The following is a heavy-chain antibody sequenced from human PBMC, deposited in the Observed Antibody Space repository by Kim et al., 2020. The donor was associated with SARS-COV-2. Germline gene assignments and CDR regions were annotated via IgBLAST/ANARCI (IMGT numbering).Heavy chain of an antibody. CDR1: GYTFTSYA. J-gene: IGHJ4*02. Sequence: ASVKVSCKASGYTFTSYAMHWVRQAPGQRLEWMGWINAGNGNTKYSQKFQGRVTITRDTSASTAYMELSSLRSEDTAVYYCAMVPMVRGVIGQPWPYWGQGTLVTVSS. V-gene: IGHV1-3*01. CDR2: INAGNGNT. CDR3: AMVPMVRGVIGQPWPY. D-gene: IGHD3-10*01.